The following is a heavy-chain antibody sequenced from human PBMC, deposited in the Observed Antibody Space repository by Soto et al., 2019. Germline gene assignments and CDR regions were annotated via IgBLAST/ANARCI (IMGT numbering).Heavy chain of an antibody. V-gene: IGHV3-30-3*01. J-gene: IGHJ6*02. D-gene: IGHD1-1*01. CDR1: GFTFSSYA. Sequence: QVQLVESVGGVVQPGRSLRLSCAASGFTFSSYAMHWVRQAPGKGLEWVAVISYDGSNKYYADSVKGRFIISTDNAKNTLYLQMNSLRAEDKAVYYCARDRLRYNWNDFPYYYYGMDIWGQGTTVTVSS. CDR3: ARDRLRYNWNDFPYYYYGMDI. CDR2: ISYDGSNK.